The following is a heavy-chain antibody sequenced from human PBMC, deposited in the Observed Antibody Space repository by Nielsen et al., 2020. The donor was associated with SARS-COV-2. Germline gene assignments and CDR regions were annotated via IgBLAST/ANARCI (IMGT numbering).Heavy chain of an antibody. CDR1: GCSFSSYY. Sequence: ESLKISCTVSGCSFSSYYWSWIRQSPGKGLEWIGYIHYSGSTNYNPSLKSRVTMSVHTSKNQFSLKLSSVTAADTAVYYCARIIVVVPAARWFDPWGQGTLVTVSS. CDR3: ARIIVVVPAARWFDP. V-gene: IGHV4-59*12. D-gene: IGHD2-2*01. CDR2: IHYSGST. J-gene: IGHJ5*02.